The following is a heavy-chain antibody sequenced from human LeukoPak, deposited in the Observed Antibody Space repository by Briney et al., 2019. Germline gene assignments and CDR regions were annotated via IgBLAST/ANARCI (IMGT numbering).Heavy chain of an antibody. CDR1: GFTFSSYG. Sequence: PGGSLRLSCVASGFTFSSYGMHWVRQAPGKGLEWVAVISYDGRNKYYADSVKGRFTISRDNSKNTLYLQMNSLTAEDTAVYYCAKDFVGVIPDAFDIWGQGTMITVSS. J-gene: IGHJ3*02. CDR2: ISYDGRNK. D-gene: IGHD3-3*01. V-gene: IGHV3-30*18. CDR3: AKDFVGVIPDAFDI.